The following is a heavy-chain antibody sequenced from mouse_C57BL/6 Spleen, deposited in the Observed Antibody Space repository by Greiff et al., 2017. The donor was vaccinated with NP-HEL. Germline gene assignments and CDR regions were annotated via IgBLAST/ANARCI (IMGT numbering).Heavy chain of an antibody. V-gene: IGHV1-39*01. D-gene: IGHD1-1*01. CDR3: ARLPRHYYGSSYDYFDY. Sequence: LVESGPELVKPGASVKISCKASGYSFTDYNMNWVKQSNGKSLEWIGVINPNYGTTSYNQKFKGKATLTVDQSSSTAYMQLNSRTYWDSAVYYCARLPRHYYGSSYDYFDYWGQGTTLTVSS. CDR2: INPNYGTT. CDR1: GYSFTDYN. J-gene: IGHJ2*01.